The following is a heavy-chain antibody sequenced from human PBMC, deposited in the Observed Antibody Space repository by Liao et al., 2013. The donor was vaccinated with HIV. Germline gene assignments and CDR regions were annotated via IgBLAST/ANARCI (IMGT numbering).Heavy chain of an antibody. Sequence: QVQLQESGPGLVKPSETLSLTCTVSGGSTSSGGYSWNWIRQPPGKGLEWIGYIYHSGDTYYNPSLKSRVTISLDKSKNQFSLKLRSVTAADTAVYYCARGLPVDIYYYYMDVWGKGTTVAVSS. CDR2: IYHSGDT. CDR1: GGSTSSGGYS. CDR3: ARGLPVDIYYYYMDV. J-gene: IGHJ6*03. D-gene: IGHD2-15*01. V-gene: IGHV4-30-2*01.